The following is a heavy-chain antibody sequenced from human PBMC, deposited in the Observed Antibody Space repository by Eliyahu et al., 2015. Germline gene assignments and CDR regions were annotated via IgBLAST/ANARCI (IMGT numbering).Heavy chain of an antibody. CDR2: IYYNGDT. D-gene: IGHD5-24*01. CDR3: ARRGDGYFFDS. Sequence: QLQLQESGPGLVKPSETLSLTCSVSGGSISSYTYWGWIRQSPGRGLEWIGNIYYNGDTYYNPSLRSRVSLFVDATRNQFSLSLTSMTAADSAVYYCARRGDGYFFDSWGQGTLVTVSS. CDR1: GGSISSYTY. J-gene: IGHJ4*02. V-gene: IGHV4-39*01.